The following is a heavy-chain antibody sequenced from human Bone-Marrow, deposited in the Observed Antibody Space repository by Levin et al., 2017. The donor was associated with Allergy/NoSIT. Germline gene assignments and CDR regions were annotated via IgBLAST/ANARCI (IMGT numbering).Heavy chain of an antibody. CDR2: IKSKSDGGTT. D-gene: IGHD4-23*01. V-gene: IGHV3-15*01. J-gene: IGHJ4*02. CDR1: GFTFSNAW. CDR3: TTTIRWSPVDLDY. Sequence: PGGSLRLSCAASGFTFSNAWMSWVRQAPGKGLEWVGRIKSKSDGGTTEDAAPVKGRFTISRDDSKNMLFLQMNNLKAEDTGVYYCTTTIRWSPVDLDYWGQGTLVTVSS.